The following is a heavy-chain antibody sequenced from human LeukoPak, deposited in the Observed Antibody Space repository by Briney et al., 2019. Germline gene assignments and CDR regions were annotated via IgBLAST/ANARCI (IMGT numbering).Heavy chain of an antibody. J-gene: IGHJ4*02. CDR2: INPNSGGT. Sequence: GASVKVSCKASGYTFTGYYMHWVRQAPGQGLEWMGWINPNSGGTNYAQKFQGWVTITRDTSASTAYMELSSLRSEDTAVYYCAREGGSSWTRPDYWGQGTLVTVSS. CDR3: AREGGSSWTRPDY. V-gene: IGHV1-2*04. CDR1: GYTFTGYY. D-gene: IGHD6-13*01.